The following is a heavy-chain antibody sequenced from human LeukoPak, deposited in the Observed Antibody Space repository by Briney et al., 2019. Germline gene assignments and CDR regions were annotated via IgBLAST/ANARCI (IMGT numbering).Heavy chain of an antibody. CDR2: IIPIFGTA. J-gene: IGHJ4*02. D-gene: IGHD3-3*01. CDR3: ARGSYDFWSGYYFDY. V-gene: IGHV1-69*05. Sequence: GASVKVSCKVSGYTLTELSMHWVRQAPGQGLEWMGGIIPIFGTANYAQKFQGRVTITTDESTGTAYMELSSLRSEDTAVYYCARGSYDFWSGYYFDYWGQGTLVTVSS. CDR1: GYTLTELS.